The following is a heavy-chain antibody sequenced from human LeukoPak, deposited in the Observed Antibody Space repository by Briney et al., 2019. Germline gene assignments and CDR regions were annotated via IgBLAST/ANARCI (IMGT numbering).Heavy chain of an antibody. CDR1: GGPINTDY. CDR3: ARVSGL. Sequence: VKPSETLSLTCTVSGGPINTDYWNWIRQPPGKGLEWIGEIYHSGSTNYNPSLKSRVTISVDKSKNQFSLKLSSVTAADTAVYYCARVSGLWGRGTLVTVSS. J-gene: IGHJ2*01. CDR2: IYHSGST. V-gene: IGHV4-59*12.